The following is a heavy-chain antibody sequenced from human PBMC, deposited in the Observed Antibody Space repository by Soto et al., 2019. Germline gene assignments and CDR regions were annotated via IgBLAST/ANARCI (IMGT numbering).Heavy chain of an antibody. J-gene: IGHJ6*02. CDR1: GFTFSSYA. V-gene: IGHV3-30-3*01. Sequence: QVQLVESGGGVVQPGRSLRLSCAASGFTFSSYAMHWVRQAPGKGLEGVAVISYDGSNKYYADSVKGRFTISRDNSKNTLYLQMNSLRAEDTAVYYCARDRYCSGGSCLSYYYYYGMDVWGQGTTVTVSS. CDR3: ARDRYCSGGSCLSYYYYYGMDV. CDR2: ISYDGSNK. D-gene: IGHD2-15*01.